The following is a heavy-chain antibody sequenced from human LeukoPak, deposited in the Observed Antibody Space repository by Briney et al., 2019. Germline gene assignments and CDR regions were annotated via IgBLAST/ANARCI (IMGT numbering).Heavy chain of an antibody. Sequence: SETLSLTCNVSGGSISNYLWSWIRQPAGKGLEWIGHIYTSGRTNYSPSLKSRVTMSIDTSNNQFSLKLTSVTAADTAVYYCARVLYYYDSSGTPTATYYFDYWGQGTLVTVSS. D-gene: IGHD3-22*01. CDR3: ARVLYYYDSSGTPTATYYFDY. V-gene: IGHV4-4*07. CDR1: GGSISNYL. CDR2: IYTSGRT. J-gene: IGHJ4*02.